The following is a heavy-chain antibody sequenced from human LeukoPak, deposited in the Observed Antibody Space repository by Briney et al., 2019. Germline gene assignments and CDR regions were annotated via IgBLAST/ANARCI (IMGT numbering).Heavy chain of an antibody. CDR2: INHSGST. V-gene: IGHV4-34*01. CDR3: ARGPGGDSSPIDAFDI. D-gene: IGHD2-21*01. CDR1: GGSFSGYY. J-gene: IGHJ3*02. Sequence: SETLSLTCAVYGGSFSGYYWSWIRQPPGKGLEWIGEINHSGSTNYSPSLKSRVTISVDTSKNQFSLKLSSVTAADTAVYYCARGPGGDSSPIDAFDIWGQGTMVTVSS.